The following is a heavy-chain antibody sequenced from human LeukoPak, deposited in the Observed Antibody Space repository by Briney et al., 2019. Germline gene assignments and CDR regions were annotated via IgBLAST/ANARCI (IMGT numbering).Heavy chain of an antibody. J-gene: IGHJ4*02. CDR3: TRDSVTMIV. V-gene: IGHV3-49*03. Sequence: GGSLRLSCTASGFTFGDYAMSWFRQAPGKGLQWVGFIRNKAYGGTTEYAASVKGRFSISRDDSKSIAYLQMNSLKTEDTAVYYCTRDSVTMIVWGQGTLVTVSS. CDR1: GFTFGDYA. D-gene: IGHD3-22*01. CDR2: IRNKAYGGTT.